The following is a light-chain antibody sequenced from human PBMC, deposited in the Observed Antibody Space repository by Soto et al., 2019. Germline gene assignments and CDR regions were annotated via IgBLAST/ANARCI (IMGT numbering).Light chain of an antibody. V-gene: IGKV3-20*01. J-gene: IGKJ5*01. Sequence: EIVLTQSPGTLSLSPGDSATLYCRASQSVSSSSLAWYQQKPGQAPRLLFFGVSNRAAGVPDRFGGSGSGTDFTLTISRLEPEDFAVYYCQQYGRSPPITFGQGRRLEIK. CDR1: QSVSSSS. CDR2: GVS. CDR3: QQYGRSPPIT.